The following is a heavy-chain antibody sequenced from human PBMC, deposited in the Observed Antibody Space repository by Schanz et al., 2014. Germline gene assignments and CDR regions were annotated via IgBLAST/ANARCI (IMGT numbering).Heavy chain of an antibody. Sequence: QVQLVESGGGVVQPGRSLRLSCAGSGFSFSGFGMHWVRQAPGKGLEWVAVISYDGRNKYFADSVKGRFTISRDNSKNTLFLQVNSLRAEDTAVYYCGRDYSGGALDYWGQGTLVTVSS. D-gene: IGHD6-19*01. CDR3: GRDYSGGALDY. J-gene: IGHJ4*02. CDR2: ISYDGRNK. CDR1: GFSFSGFG. V-gene: IGHV3-30*03.